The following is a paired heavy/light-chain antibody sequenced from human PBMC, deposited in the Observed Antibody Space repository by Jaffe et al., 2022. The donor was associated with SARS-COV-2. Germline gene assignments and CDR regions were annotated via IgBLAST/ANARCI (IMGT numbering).Light chain of an antibody. V-gene: IGKV3-20*01. CDR2: GAS. CDR3: QQYDRSPWT. CDR1: QSVSRSR. J-gene: IGKJ1*01. Sequence: EIVLTQSPGTLSLSPGERATLSCRASQSVSRSRLAWYQQRPGQAPGLLIYGASSRATGIPDRFSGSGSGTDFTLTISRLEPEDFAVYYCQQYDRSPWTFGQGTKVEIK.
Heavy chain of an antibody. V-gene: IGHV3-33*01. CDR2: IWSDGSTK. CDR3: ARDLGGSPFDY. CDR1: GFIFRNSG. Sequence: QVQLVESGGGVVQPGRSLRLSCAASGFIFRNSGMHWVRQSPGKGLEWVAVIWSDGSTKDYADSVKGRFTISRDNSKNTLFLQMNSLRDEDTAVYYCARDLGGSPFDYWGQGTLVTVAS. D-gene: IGHD6-19*01. J-gene: IGHJ4*02.